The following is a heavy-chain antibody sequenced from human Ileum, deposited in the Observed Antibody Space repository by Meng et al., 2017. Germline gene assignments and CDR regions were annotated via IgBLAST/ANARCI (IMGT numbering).Heavy chain of an antibody. CDR3: AREFYVDTAMVIDS. V-gene: IGHV4-30-4*01. D-gene: IGHD5-18*01. Sequence: QVQLQESGPGLVKPSQTLSPTCSVSNGSLTNVNNYWTWIRQAPGQALEHIGYIYYDGSSYATPSLKSRVTMSIDTSTNQFSLRLDSVTAADTAVYYCAREFYVDTAMVIDSWGPGALVTVSS. CDR1: NGSLTNVNNY. J-gene: IGHJ4*02. CDR2: IYYDGSS.